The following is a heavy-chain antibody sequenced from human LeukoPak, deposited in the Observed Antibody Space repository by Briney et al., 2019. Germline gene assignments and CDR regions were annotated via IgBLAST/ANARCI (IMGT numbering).Heavy chain of an antibody. D-gene: IGHD5-12*01. CDR3: ARDQYRGWIDY. Sequence: SETLSLTCTVSGDAITSDKYYWGWIRQPPGKGLEWIGYIYYSGSTYYNPSLKSRVSISVDTSKNHFSLKLSSVTAADSAVYYCARDQYRGWIDYWGQGTRVTVSS. J-gene: IGHJ4*02. CDR2: IYYSGST. CDR1: GDAITSDKYY. V-gene: IGHV4-31*03.